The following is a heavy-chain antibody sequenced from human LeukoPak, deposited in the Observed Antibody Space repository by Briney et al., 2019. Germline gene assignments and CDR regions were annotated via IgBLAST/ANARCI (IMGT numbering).Heavy chain of an antibody. CDR2: IYYSGST. J-gene: IGHJ5*02. CDR3: ARARGDGYNFINWFDP. CDR1: GGSISSGGYY. Sequence: SETLSLTCTVSGGSISSGGYYWSWIRQHPGKGLEWIGYIYYSGSTYYNPSLKSRVTISVDTSKNQFSLKLSSVTAADTAVYYCARARGDGYNFINWFDPWGQGTLVTVSS. D-gene: IGHD5-24*01. V-gene: IGHV4-31*03.